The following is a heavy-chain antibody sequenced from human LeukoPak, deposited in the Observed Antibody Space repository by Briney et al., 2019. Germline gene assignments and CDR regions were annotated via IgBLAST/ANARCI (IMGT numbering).Heavy chain of an antibody. D-gene: IGHD4-17*01. Sequence: GGSLRLSCAASGFTFGNYGMSWVRQAPGKGLEWVSGINWNGGSTGYADSVEGRFTVFRDNAKNSQYLQMNSLRVEDTALYYCARAQTYGDSRLLLDYWGQGTLVTVSS. CDR3: ARAQTYGDSRLLLDY. V-gene: IGHV3-20*04. CDR1: GFTFGNYG. CDR2: INWNGGST. J-gene: IGHJ4*02.